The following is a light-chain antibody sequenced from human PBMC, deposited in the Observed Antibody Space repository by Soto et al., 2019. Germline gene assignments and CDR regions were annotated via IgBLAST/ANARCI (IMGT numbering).Light chain of an antibody. CDR1: QDISNF. CDR2: DAS. V-gene: IGKV1-9*01. J-gene: IGKJ1*01. Sequence: DIQLTHSPSFLSASVLYRVTITCRSSQDISNFLAWYQQKPGKAPKLLIFDASTLENGVPARFSGSRSGQEFSLTISSLQPDDFATYYCKQYYSYWTFGQGTKVDIK. CDR3: KQYYSYWT.